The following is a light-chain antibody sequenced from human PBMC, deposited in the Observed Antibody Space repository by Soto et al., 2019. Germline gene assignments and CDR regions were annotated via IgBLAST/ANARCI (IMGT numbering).Light chain of an antibody. V-gene: IGKV1-5*03. CDR3: QQYNSYWT. CDR1: QSISSW. CDR2: KAS. Sequence: DIQMTQSPSTLSASVGDRVTITCRASQSISSWLAWYQQKPGKAPKLLIYKASSLESGVPSRFSGSGSGTEFTLTISSLQPDDFATYYCQQYNSYWTSGQGTKAEIK. J-gene: IGKJ1*01.